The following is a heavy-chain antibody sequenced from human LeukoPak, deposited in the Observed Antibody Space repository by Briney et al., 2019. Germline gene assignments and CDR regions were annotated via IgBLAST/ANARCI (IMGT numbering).Heavy chain of an antibody. Sequence: ASVKVSCKASGYTFTGYYMHWVRQAPGQGLEWMGWINPRSGGTNYAQNFQGRVTMTRDTSISTAYMEMSSLRSDDTAVYYCARSRTIDHPPMDSPTHDYWGQGTLVTVSS. D-gene: IGHD5-18*01. CDR1: GYTFTGYY. CDR2: INPRSGGT. V-gene: IGHV1-2*02. J-gene: IGHJ4*02. CDR3: ARSRTIDHPPMDSPTHDY.